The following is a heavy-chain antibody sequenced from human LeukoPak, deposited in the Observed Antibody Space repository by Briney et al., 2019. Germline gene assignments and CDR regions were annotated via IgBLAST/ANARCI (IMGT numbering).Heavy chain of an antibody. D-gene: IGHD3-22*01. J-gene: IGHJ6*03. CDR2: ISGIGGST. CDR3: AKVPTYYYDSSGYYRPYYYMDV. V-gene: IGHV3-23*01. CDR1: GFTFSSYA. Sequence: GGSLRLSCAASGFTFSSYAMSWVRQAPGKGLEWVSAISGIGGSTYYADSVKGRFTISRDNSKNTMYLQMNSLRAEDKAVYYCAKVPTYYYDSSGYYRPYYYMDVWGKGTTVTVSS.